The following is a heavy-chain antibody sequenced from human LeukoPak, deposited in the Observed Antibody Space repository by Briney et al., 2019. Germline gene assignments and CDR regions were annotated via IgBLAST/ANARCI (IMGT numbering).Heavy chain of an antibody. J-gene: IGHJ4*02. D-gene: IGHD3-10*01. V-gene: IGHV3-23*01. Sequence: SGGSLRLSCAGSGFPFSSHGMNWVRQAPGKGLEWVSGISPGGPTYYADSVKGRFTISRDNSKNTLYLEVISLTAEDTAVYYCAKDDAWLRFGEWSQGTLVTVSS. CDR3: AKDDAWLRFGE. CDR1: GFPFSSHG. CDR2: ISPGGPT.